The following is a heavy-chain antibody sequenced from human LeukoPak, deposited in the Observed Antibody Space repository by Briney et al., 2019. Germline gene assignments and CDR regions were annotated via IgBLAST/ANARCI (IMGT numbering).Heavy chain of an antibody. CDR1: GGSISSGDYY. CDR3: ATRVYCSSTSCHRRFNWFDP. Sequence: SQTLSLTCTVSGGSISSGDYYWSWIRQPPGKGLEWIGYIYYSGSTYYNPSLKSRVTISVDTSKNQFSLKLSSVTAADTAVYYCATRVYCSSTSCHRRFNWFDPWGQGTLVTVSS. J-gene: IGHJ5*02. D-gene: IGHD2-2*01. CDR2: IYYSGST. V-gene: IGHV4-30-4*01.